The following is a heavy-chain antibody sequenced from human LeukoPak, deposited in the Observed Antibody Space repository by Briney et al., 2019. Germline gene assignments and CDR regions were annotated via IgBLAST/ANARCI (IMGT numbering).Heavy chain of an antibody. CDR3: ARVSIAARPPPAYYMDV. CDR2: ISSSGSTI. J-gene: IGHJ6*03. Sequence: GGSLRLSCAASGFTFSSYEMNWVRQAPGKGLEWVSYISSSGSTIYYADSVKGRFTISRDNAKNSLYLQMNSLRAEDTAVYYCARVSIAARPPPAYYMDVWGKGTTVTVSS. V-gene: IGHV3-48*03. D-gene: IGHD6-6*01. CDR1: GFTFSSYE.